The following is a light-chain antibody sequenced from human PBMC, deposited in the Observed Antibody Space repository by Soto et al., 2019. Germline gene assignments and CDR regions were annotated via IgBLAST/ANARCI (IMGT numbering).Light chain of an antibody. Sequence: EIVLTQSPATLSLSPGDRATLSCRASQTVSNYLAWYQQNPGQAPRLLISGASNRATGIPARFSGSGSGTDFTLTISSLEPDDFAVYYCPQRSNWPLITFGQGTRL. J-gene: IGKJ5*01. V-gene: IGKV3-11*01. CDR1: QTVSNY. CDR3: PQRSNWPLIT. CDR2: GAS.